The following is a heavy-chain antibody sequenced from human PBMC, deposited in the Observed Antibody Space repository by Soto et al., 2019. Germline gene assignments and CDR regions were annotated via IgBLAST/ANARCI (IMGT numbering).Heavy chain of an antibody. V-gene: IGHV3-23*01. CDR1: GFTFSNYG. D-gene: IGHD6-19*01. Sequence: EVQLLESGGGLVQPGGSLRLSCAASGFTFSNYGMTWVRQAPGKGLEWVSGMSRDGGVTDYTDSVKGRFTISRDISKNTLYLQMNSLRAEDTAVYYCAKIDKFEPQSSGWANRFDYWGQGTLVTVSS. CDR3: AKIDKFEPQSSGWANRFDY. CDR2: MSRDGGVT. J-gene: IGHJ4*02.